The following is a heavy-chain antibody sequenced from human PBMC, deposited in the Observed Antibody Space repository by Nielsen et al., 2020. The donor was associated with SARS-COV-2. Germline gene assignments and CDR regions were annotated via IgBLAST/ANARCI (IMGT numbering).Heavy chain of an antibody. Sequence: ASVKVSCKASGYTFTGYYMHWVRQAPGQGLEWMGWINPNSGGTNYAQKFQGRVTMTRDTSIRTAYMELSRLRSDDTAVYYCARDISGEGPEYFQHWGQGTLVTVSS. CDR2: INPNSGGT. V-gene: IGHV1-2*02. CDR3: ARDISGEGPEYFQH. D-gene: IGHD3-10*01. J-gene: IGHJ1*01. CDR1: GYTFTGYY.